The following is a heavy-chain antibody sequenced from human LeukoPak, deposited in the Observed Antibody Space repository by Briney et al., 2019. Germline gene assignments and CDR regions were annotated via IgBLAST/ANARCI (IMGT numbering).Heavy chain of an antibody. CDR1: GGSISSYY. CDR2: IFYSGST. CDR3: ARVVTDYSSSSSWFDP. V-gene: IGHV4-59*01. D-gene: IGHD6-6*01. Sequence: SETLSLTCTVSGGSISSYYWSWIRQPPGKGVEWIGYIFYSGSTNYNPSVKSRVTLSVDTSKNQFSLKLTSLTAADTAIYYCARVVTDYSSSSSWFDPWGQGTLVTVSS. J-gene: IGHJ5*02.